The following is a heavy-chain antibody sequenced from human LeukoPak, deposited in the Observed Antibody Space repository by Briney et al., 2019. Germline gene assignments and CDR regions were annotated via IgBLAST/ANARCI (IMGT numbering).Heavy chain of an antibody. CDR2: TYHTGST. D-gene: IGHD6-13*01. V-gene: IGHV4-38-2*02. J-gene: IGHJ6*03. CDR1: GHSIINSFY. Sequence: SETLSLTCTVSGHSIINSFYWGWIRQPPGKGLEWIGSTYHTGSTYYNPSLKSRVTISVDTSKNQFSLKLSSVTAADTAVYYCARDLIAAAGKTYYYYYMDVWGKGTTVTVSS. CDR3: ARDLIAAAGKTYYYYYMDV.